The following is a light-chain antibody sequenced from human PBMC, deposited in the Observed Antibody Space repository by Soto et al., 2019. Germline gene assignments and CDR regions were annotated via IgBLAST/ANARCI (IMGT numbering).Light chain of an antibody. CDR3: QQRRNWPLT. CDR2: DVS. Sequence: EIVLTQSPATLSLSPGERATLSCRASQSVDSYLTWYQQRPGQAPRLLIYDVSTRATGIPARFSGSGSGTDFTLTISSLEPEDVAIYYWQQRRNWPLTFGGGTKVEIK. J-gene: IGKJ4*01. CDR1: QSVDSY. V-gene: IGKV3-11*01.